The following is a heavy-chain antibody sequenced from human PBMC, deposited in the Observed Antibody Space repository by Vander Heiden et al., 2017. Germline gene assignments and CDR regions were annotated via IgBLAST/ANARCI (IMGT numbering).Heavy chain of an antibody. CDR2: ISYDGNNK. Sequence: QVQLVESGGGVVQPGRSLTLSCAVSGFTFSRYAMHWVRQAPGKGLQWVAAISYDGNNKYYVDSVRGRFTIARDNSKNTLFLQMNSLRAEDTAVYYCAKDIRDVSGYFDQWGQGALVTVSS. V-gene: IGHV3-30*18. CDR1: GFTFSRYA. J-gene: IGHJ4*02. CDR3: AKDIRDVSGYFDQ. D-gene: IGHD3-3*01.